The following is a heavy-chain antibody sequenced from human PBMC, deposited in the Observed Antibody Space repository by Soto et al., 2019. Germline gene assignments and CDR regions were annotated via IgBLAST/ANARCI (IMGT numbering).Heavy chain of an antibody. CDR1: GFTFSNYA. CDR2: ISGSGGTT. D-gene: IGHD3-10*01. CDR3: AKNNMGYYLDY. Sequence: DVQVLESGGALVQPGGSLRLSCAASGFTFSNYAMSWVRQAPGTGLEWVSSISGSGGTTYYADSVKGRLTLSRDNSKNTLYLQMNSLRVEDTAVYYCAKNNMGYYLDYWGQGTLVTVSS. J-gene: IGHJ4*02. V-gene: IGHV3-23*01.